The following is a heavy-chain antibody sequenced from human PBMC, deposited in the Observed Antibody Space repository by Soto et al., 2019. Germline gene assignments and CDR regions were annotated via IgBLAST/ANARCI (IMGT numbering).Heavy chain of an antibody. CDR2: IYWYDDK. V-gene: IGHV2-5*01. CDR1: GFSLSTSGVG. Sequence: QITLKESGPTLVKPTQTLTLTCTLSGFSLSTSGVGVGWIRQPPGKALEWLALIYWYDDKRYSPSLKSRLTITKYTSKNQVVLTLTHMDPVDTATYYCAHRSVWFGEEGWFDPWGQGTLVTVSS. D-gene: IGHD3-10*01. J-gene: IGHJ5*02. CDR3: AHRSVWFGEEGWFDP.